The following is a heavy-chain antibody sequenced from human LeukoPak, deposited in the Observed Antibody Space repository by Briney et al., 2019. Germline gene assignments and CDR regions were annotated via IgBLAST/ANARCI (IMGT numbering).Heavy chain of an antibody. CDR3: ARVGATGTADY. CDR1: GFTFSDYY. V-gene: IGHV3-11*06. J-gene: IGHJ4*02. Sequence: GGSLRLSCAAFGFTFSDYYMSWIRQAPGKGLEWVSYISKSGSDSNFADSVKGRFTISRDNAKNSLYLQMNSLRAEDTAVYYCARVGATGTADYWGQGTLVTVSS. D-gene: IGHD1-1*01. CDR2: ISKSGSDS.